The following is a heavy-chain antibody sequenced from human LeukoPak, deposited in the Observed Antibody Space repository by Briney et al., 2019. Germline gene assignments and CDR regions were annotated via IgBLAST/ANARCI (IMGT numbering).Heavy chain of an antibody. CDR1: GYTFTSYA. Sequence: GASVKVSCKASGYTFTSYAIHWVCQAPGQRLEWMGWISAGNGNTKYSQNFQGRVTLISNTSATTAFMELSSLRSEDAAVYYCARDSGSGSNDYWGQGTLVTVSS. D-gene: IGHD1-26*01. V-gene: IGHV1-3*01. J-gene: IGHJ4*02. CDR3: ARDSGSGSNDY. CDR2: ISAGNGNT.